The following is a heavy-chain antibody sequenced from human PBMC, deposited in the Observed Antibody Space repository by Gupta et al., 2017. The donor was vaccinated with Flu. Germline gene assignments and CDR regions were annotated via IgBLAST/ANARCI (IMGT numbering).Heavy chain of an antibody. CDR3: ARGHWDK. D-gene: IGHD1-26*01. CDR1: GFTFSSYE. J-gene: IGHJ4*02. CDR2: ISQRVAT. V-gene: IGHV3-48*03. Sequence: EVQLVESGGGLVQPGGSLRLSCAISGFTFSSYEMSWVRQAPGRVLEWIAFISQRVATYYTDPVRGRFSISRDTANNALYLQMSSLRDEDTAIYYCARGHWDKWGQGTPVTVSS.